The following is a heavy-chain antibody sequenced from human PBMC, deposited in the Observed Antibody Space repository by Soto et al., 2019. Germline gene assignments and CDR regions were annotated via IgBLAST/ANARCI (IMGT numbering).Heavy chain of an antibody. J-gene: IGHJ6*02. Sequence: GGSLRLSCAASGLTVSINYMSWVRQAPGKGLEWVSIIYRGGRTYYADSVKGRFTISRDNSKNTVSLQMSSLRAEDTAVYYCARTVNCGDDCYDYYFFGMDVWGPGTTVTVSS. D-gene: IGHD2-21*02. CDR1: GLTVSINY. CDR3: ARTVNCGDDCYDYYFFGMDV. CDR2: IYRGGRT. V-gene: IGHV3-53*01.